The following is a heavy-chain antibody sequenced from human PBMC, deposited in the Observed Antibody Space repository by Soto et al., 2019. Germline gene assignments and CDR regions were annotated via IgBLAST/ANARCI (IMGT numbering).Heavy chain of an antibody. Sequence: SETVSLTXTVSGGSISSSSYYWGWIRQPPGKGLEWIGSIYYSGSTYYNPSLKSRVTISVDTSKNQFSLKLSSVTAADTAVYYRARHHGDGYNGGYYFDYWGQGTLVTVSS. CDR2: IYYSGST. CDR1: GGSISSSSYY. V-gene: IGHV4-39*01. D-gene: IGHD5-12*01. J-gene: IGHJ4*02. CDR3: ARHHGDGYNGGYYFDY.